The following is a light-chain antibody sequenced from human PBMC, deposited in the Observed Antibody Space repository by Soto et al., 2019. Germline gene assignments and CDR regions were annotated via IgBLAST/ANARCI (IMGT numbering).Light chain of an antibody. V-gene: IGKV1-39*01. Sequence: DIQMTQSPSSLSASVGDRGTITCRASQNTRLVLNWTQQKPGKAPGLLIYAASILQSGVPSRFSGSGSGTDFKFTITSLQPEDFASYCCQQSYNTPQRTYTFGLGTKLEI. CDR2: AAS. CDR3: QQSYNTPQRTYT. CDR1: QNTRLV. J-gene: IGKJ2*01.